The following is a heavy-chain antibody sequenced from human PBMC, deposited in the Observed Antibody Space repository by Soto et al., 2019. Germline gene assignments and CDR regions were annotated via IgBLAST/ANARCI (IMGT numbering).Heavy chain of an antibody. CDR3: ARDRDIVLMVYATRPYDY. CDR2: ISSSSSYI. D-gene: IGHD2-8*01. Sequence: GGSLRLSCAASGFTFSSYSMNWVRQAPGKGLEWVSSISSSSSYIYYADSVKGRFTISRDNAKNSLYLQMNSLRAEDTAVYYCARDRDIVLMVYATRPYDYWGQGTLVTVSS. V-gene: IGHV3-21*01. CDR1: GFTFSSYS. J-gene: IGHJ4*02.